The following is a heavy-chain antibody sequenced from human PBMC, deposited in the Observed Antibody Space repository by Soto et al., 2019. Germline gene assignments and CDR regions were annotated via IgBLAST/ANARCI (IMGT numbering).Heavy chain of an antibody. Sequence: DVQLVESGGGLVQPGRSLRLSCVASGFTFDEYAMHWVRQAPGKGLEWVSGVSWNSDTIGYADSVKGRFTMSRDNVKNSLYLQMNSLRPEDTALYYCAKVGGLRSYYGWGMDVWGQGTTVTVSS. V-gene: IGHV3-9*01. J-gene: IGHJ6*02. CDR2: VSWNSDTI. D-gene: IGHD3-10*01. CDR1: GFTFDEYA. CDR3: AKVGGLRSYYGWGMDV.